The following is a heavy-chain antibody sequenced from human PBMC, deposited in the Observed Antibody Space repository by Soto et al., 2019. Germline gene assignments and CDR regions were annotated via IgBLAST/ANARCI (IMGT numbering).Heavy chain of an antibody. CDR3: ARQSAFWSDSSSFDP. D-gene: IGHD3-3*01. J-gene: IGHJ5*02. V-gene: IGHV4-39*01. CDR1: GGSISSRNYY. CDR2: IYYNGFS. Sequence: QLQLQESGPGRVKPSETLSLTCTVSGGSISSRNYYWGWVRQPPGKGLEWIGSIYYNGFSYYNPSLQTRVTISVDTSKNHFSLKVRSVTATDTAVYYCARQSAFWSDSSSFDPWGQGTLVTVSS.